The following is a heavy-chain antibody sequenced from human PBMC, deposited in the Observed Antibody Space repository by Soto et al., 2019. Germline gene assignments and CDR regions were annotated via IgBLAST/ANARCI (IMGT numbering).Heavy chain of an antibody. CDR2: IYYSGST. J-gene: IGHJ3*02. V-gene: IGHV4-30-4*01. CDR3: ARDSTYYYDSSGPMGAFDI. CDR1: GGSISSGDYY. Sequence: SETLSLTCTVSGGSISSGDYYWSWIRQPPGKGLEWIGYIYYSGSTYYNPSLKSRVTISVDTSKNQFSLKLSSVTAADTAVYYCARDSTYYYDSSGPMGAFDIWGQGTMVTVS. D-gene: IGHD3-22*01.